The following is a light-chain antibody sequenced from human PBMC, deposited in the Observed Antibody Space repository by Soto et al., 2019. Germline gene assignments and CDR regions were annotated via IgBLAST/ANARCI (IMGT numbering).Light chain of an antibody. J-gene: IGKJ4*01. CDR1: QDISNY. V-gene: IGKV1-27*01. Sequence: DIQMTQSPSSLSAAVGDTVPITCRASQDISNYLAWYQQKPGRVPMVLIYAASTLQSGVPSRFSATGSGTYFTLNISSPLPENVATYYCQKYTRAPLTLGGRTKVEIK. CDR2: AAS. CDR3: QKYTRAPLT.